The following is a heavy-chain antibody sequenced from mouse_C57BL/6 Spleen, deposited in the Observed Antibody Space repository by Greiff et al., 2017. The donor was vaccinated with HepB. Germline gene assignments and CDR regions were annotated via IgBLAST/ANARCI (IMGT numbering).Heavy chain of an antibody. J-gene: IGHJ2*01. CDR1: GYAFSSSW. CDR3: ARQCYYGSSFFDY. Sequence: VQLQQSGPELVKPGASVKISCKASGYAFSSSWMNWVKQRPGKGLEWIGRIYPGDGDTNYNGKFKGKATLTADKSSSTAYMQLSSLTSEDSAVYFCARQCYYGSSFFDYWGQGTTLTVSS. V-gene: IGHV1-82*01. D-gene: IGHD1-1*01. CDR2: IYPGDGDT.